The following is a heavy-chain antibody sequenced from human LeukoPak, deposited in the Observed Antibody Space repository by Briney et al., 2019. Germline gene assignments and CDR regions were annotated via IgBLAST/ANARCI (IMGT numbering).Heavy chain of an antibody. J-gene: IGHJ6*02. CDR3: ARESNYDFWSGYSIYYYYYGMDV. CDR2: IKQDGSEK. V-gene: IGHV3-7*01. CDR1: GFTFSSYW. Sequence: PGGSLRLSCAASGFTFSSYWMSWVRQAPGKGLEWVANIKQDGSEKYYVDSVKGRFTISRDNAKNSLYLQMNSLRAEDTAVYYCARESNYDFWSGYSIYYYYYGMDVWGQGTTVTVSS. D-gene: IGHD3-3*01.